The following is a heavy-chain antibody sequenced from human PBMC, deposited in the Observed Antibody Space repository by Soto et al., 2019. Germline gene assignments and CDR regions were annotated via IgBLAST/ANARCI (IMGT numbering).Heavy chain of an antibody. J-gene: IGHJ4*02. V-gene: IGHV3-23*01. CDR3: AKLYWNPRYFDY. CDR1: GFTFSSVA. CDR2: ITDSGGST. D-gene: IGHD1-1*01. Sequence: PGGSLRLSCAASGFTFSSVAMAWVRQGPGKGLEWVSSITDSGGSTDYADSVKGRFTISRDNSRNTLYLQMNSLRADDTAVYYCAKLYWNPRYFDYWGQGTRVTVSS.